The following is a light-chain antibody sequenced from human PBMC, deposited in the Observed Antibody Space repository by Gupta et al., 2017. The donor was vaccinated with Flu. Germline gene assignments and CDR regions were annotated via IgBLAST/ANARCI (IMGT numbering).Light chain of an antibody. Sequence: SALTQPASVSGSPGQSITISCPGTSSDVGGYEYVSWYQKHPGKTPKLMIYEVSNRPSGVANRISGSKSGNTASLTICGLHAEDEAEYYCSSYTLNTVLFGGGTQLTVL. CDR2: EVS. CDR1: SSDVGGYEY. V-gene: IGLV2-14*01. J-gene: IGLJ2*01. CDR3: SSYTLNTVL.